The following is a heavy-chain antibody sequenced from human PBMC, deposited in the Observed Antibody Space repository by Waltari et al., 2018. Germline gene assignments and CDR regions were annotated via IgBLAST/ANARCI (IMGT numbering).Heavy chain of an antibody. CDR1: GGSFSGYY. CDR2: INHSGST. J-gene: IGHJ4*02. CDR3: ARLIAAAIDY. D-gene: IGHD6-13*01. Sequence: QVQLQQWGAGLLKPSETLSLTCAVYGGSFSGYYWSWIRQPPGKGLEWIGEINHSGSTNYNPSLKSRVTISGDTSKNQFSLKLSSVTAADTAVYYCARLIAAAIDYWGQGTLVTVSS. V-gene: IGHV4-34*01.